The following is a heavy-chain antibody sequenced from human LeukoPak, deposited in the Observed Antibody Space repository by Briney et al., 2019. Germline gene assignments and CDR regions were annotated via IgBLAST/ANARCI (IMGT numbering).Heavy chain of an antibody. V-gene: IGHV1-24*01. D-gene: IGHD3-3*01. Sequence: ASVKVSCKVSGYTLTELSMHWVRQAPGKGLEWMGGFDPEDGETIYAQKFQGRVTLTRDTSTNTVYMDLSSLRSEDTAIYFCARGVVSTSGYFDLWGQGTLVTVSS. CDR2: FDPEDGET. CDR1: GYTLTELS. J-gene: IGHJ4*02. CDR3: ARGVVSTSGYFDL.